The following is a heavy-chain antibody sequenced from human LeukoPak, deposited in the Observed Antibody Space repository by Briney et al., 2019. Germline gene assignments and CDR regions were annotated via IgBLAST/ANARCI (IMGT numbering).Heavy chain of an antibody. CDR2: FIPIFGTA. Sequence: ASVKVSCKASGGTFSSYAISWVRQAPGQGLEWMGGFIPIFGTANYAQKFQGRVTITADESTSTAYMELSSLRSDDTAVYYCARVLLWFGDRGYYFDYWGQGTLVTVSS. J-gene: IGHJ4*02. V-gene: IGHV1-69*13. D-gene: IGHD3-10*01. CDR1: GGTFSSYA. CDR3: ARVLLWFGDRGYYFDY.